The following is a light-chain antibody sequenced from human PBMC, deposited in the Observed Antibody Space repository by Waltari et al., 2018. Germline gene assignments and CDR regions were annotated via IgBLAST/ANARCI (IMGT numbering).Light chain of an antibody. Sequence: DIQMNQSPSALSASVGDRVTITCRASQTIRSWLAWYQHKPGKAPKLLIYKASNLESGVPSSFSGSGSGTEFTLTVSSLQPDDFATYYCQQYDSYPWTFGQGTKVEI. CDR2: KAS. CDR3: QQYDSYPWT. J-gene: IGKJ1*01. CDR1: QTIRSW. V-gene: IGKV1-5*03.